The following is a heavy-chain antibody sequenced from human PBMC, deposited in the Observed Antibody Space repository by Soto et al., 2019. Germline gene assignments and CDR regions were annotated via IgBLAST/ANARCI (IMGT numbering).Heavy chain of an antibody. CDR2: INHSGST. Sequence: SETLSLTCAVYGGSFSGYYWSWIRQPPGKGLEWIGEINHSGSTNYNPSLKSRVTISVDTSKNQFSLKLSSVTAADTAVYYCARFVAARPPYYYGMDVWGQGTTVTVSS. CDR1: GGSFSGYY. CDR3: ARFVAARPPYYYGMDV. V-gene: IGHV4-34*01. D-gene: IGHD6-6*01. J-gene: IGHJ6*02.